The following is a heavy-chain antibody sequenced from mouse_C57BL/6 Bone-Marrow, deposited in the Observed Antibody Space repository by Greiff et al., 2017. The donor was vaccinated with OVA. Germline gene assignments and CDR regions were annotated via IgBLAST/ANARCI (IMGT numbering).Heavy chain of an antibody. CDR3: ARDRSNWKYFDV. V-gene: IGHV5-16*01. Sequence: EVHLVESEGGLVQPGSSMKLSCTASGFTFSDYYMAWVRQVPEKGLEWVANINYDGSSTYYLDSLKSRFIISRDNAKNILYLQMSSLKSEDTATYYCARDRSNWKYFDVWGTGTTVTVSS. CDR1: GFTFSDYY. J-gene: IGHJ1*03. D-gene: IGHD2-5*01. CDR2: INYDGSST.